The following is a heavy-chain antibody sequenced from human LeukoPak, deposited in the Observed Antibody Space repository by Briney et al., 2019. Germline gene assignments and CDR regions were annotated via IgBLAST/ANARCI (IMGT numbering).Heavy chain of an antibody. Sequence: PGGSLRLSCAASGFTFSDYYMSWIRQAPGKGREWVSYISSSSSYTNYADSVKGRFTISRDNAKNSLYLQMNSLRAEDTAVYYCARGQWLAPFDYWGQGTLVTVSS. V-gene: IGHV3-11*03. CDR2: ISSSSSYT. CDR1: GFTFSDYY. J-gene: IGHJ4*02. D-gene: IGHD6-19*01. CDR3: ARGQWLAPFDY.